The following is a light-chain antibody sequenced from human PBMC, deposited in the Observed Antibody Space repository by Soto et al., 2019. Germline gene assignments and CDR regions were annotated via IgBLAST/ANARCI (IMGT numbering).Light chain of an antibody. CDR1: SSNIGSNY. CDR2: RNN. J-gene: IGLJ1*01. Sequence: QSVLTQPPSASGTPGQRVTISCSGSSSNIGSNYVYWYQQLPGTAPKLLIYRNNQRPSGVPDRFSGPKSGTSASLAISGLRSEDEADYYCAAWDDSLSALYGFGTGTKVTVL. V-gene: IGLV1-47*01. CDR3: AAWDDSLSALYG.